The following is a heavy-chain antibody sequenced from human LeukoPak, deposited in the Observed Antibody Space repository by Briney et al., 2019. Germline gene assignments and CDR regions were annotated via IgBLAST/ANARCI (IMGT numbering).Heavy chain of an antibody. D-gene: IGHD3-10*01. J-gene: IGHJ4*02. CDR2: IYYSGST. CDR3: ARSAYGPETVDY. V-gene: IGHV4-59*01. CDR1: GGSIYSYY. Sequence: SETLSLTCTVSGGSIYSYYWSWIRQPPWKGLEWIGYIYYSGSTNYNPSLKSRVTISVDTSKNQFSLKLSSVTAADTAVYFCARSAYGPETVDYWGQGTLVTVSS.